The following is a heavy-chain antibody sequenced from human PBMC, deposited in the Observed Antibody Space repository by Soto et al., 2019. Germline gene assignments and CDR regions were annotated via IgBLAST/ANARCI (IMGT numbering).Heavy chain of an antibody. CDR2: IYHSGAT. J-gene: IGHJ4*02. CDR1: GDSITSSNW. Sequence: QVQLQESGPGLVKPSGTLSLTCAVSGDSITSSNWWSWVRQAPGKGLEWIGEIYHSGATTYNPSLESRATICLDTSNNHFSLKMTSETAADTADYFCARYLATGTDYWCRGTLVTVAS. V-gene: IGHV4-4*02. CDR3: ARYLATGTDY.